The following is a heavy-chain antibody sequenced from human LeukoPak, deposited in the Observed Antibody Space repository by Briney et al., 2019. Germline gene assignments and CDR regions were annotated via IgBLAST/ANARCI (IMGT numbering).Heavy chain of an antibody. J-gene: IGHJ4*02. CDR3: TRDVGTSGWNTFDY. V-gene: IGHV6-1*01. D-gene: IGHD6-19*01. Sequence: SQTLSLTCAFSGDSDSSNNGAWNWIRQSPSRGLEWLGRTYCKYKWYSDYAASGQGRTTINPDTSKNQFSLQLYSVTPEDTAVYYCTRDVGTSGWNTFDYWGQGSLATVSS. CDR1: GDSDSSNNGA. CDR2: TYCKYKWYS.